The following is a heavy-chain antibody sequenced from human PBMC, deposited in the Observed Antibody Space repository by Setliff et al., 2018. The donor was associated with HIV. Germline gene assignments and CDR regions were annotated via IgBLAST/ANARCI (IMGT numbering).Heavy chain of an antibody. CDR2: INHSGST. D-gene: IGHD3-16*02. V-gene: IGHV4-34*01. Sequence: PSETLSLTCAVYGGSFSGYYWSWIRQPPGKGLEWIGEINHSGSTNYNPSLKSRVTISVDTSKNQFSLKLSSVTAADTAVYYCARGFAFGGVIVIPYYFDYWGQGTLVTVSS. CDR1: GGSFSGYY. J-gene: IGHJ4*02. CDR3: ARGFAFGGVIVIPYYFDY.